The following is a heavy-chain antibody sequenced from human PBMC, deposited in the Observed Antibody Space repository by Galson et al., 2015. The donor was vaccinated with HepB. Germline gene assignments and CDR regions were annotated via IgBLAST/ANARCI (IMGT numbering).Heavy chain of an antibody. Sequence: VKVSCKASGYTFTGYFMHWVQQAPGQGLEWMGWINPNSGDTNYAQKFQGRVTMTRDTSISTVYMELNRLRHDDTALYYCAPAAIGADYYYLDVWGTGTTVTVSS. J-gene: IGHJ6*03. CDR3: APAAIGADYYYLDV. CDR1: GYTFTGYF. CDR2: INPNSGDT. V-gene: IGHV1-2*02. D-gene: IGHD2-2*02.